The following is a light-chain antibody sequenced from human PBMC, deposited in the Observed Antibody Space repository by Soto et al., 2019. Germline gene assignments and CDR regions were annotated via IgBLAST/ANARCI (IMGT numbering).Light chain of an antibody. J-gene: IGKJ3*01. CDR2: AAS. CDR1: QSVSNN. Sequence: EIVMTQSPATLSVSPGETATLSCRASQSVSNNLAWFQQKPGQPPRVLIYAASTRATGIPARFSGSGSGTELTLTISSLQSEDFAVYFCQQYNSWPLTFGPGTKVDLK. CDR3: QQYNSWPLT. V-gene: IGKV3-15*01.